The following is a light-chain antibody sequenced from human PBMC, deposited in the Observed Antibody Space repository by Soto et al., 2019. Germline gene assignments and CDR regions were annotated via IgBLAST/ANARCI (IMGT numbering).Light chain of an antibody. CDR2: DAS. CDR1: QSVSSSY. V-gene: IGKV3D-20*01. CDR3: QQYGSSPIT. J-gene: IGKJ5*01. Sequence: ELVLTQSPVTLSLSPGERATLPWGASQSVSSSYVAWYQHRPGLAPRLLIHDASSRATGIPDRFSGTKSGTDFTLTIRRLEPEDAAVYYCQQYGSSPITFGQGTRLEIK.